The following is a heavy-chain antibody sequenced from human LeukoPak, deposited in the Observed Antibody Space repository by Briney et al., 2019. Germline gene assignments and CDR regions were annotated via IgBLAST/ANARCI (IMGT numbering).Heavy chain of an antibody. CDR3: ARVLRSSSRSPWFDP. J-gene: IGHJ5*02. Sequence: SETLSLTCAVSGGSISSSSYYWGWIRQPPGKGLEWIWSIYYSGSTYYNPSLKSRVTISVDTSKNQFSLKLSSVTAADTAVYYCARVLRSSSRSPWFDPWGQGTLVTVSS. CDR2: IYYSGST. D-gene: IGHD6-13*01. V-gene: IGHV4-39*07. CDR1: GGSISSSSYY.